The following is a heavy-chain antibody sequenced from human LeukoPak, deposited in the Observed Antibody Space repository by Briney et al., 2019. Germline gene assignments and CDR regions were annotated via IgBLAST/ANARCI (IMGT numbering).Heavy chain of an antibody. Sequence: SETLSLTCTVSGGSISSSNYYWGWIRQPPGKGLECIGSVYYSGNTYYNPSLKSRVTISVDTSKNQFSLKLSSVTAADTAVYCCARAVTSSSSWYKWVNWFDPWGQGTLVTVSS. CDR3: ARAVTSSSSWYKWVNWFDP. J-gene: IGHJ5*02. D-gene: IGHD6-13*01. CDR1: GGSISSSNYY. V-gene: IGHV4-39*07. CDR2: VYYSGNT.